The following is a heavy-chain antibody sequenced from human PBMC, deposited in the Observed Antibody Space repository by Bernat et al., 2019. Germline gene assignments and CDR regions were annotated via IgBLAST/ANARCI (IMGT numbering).Heavy chain of an antibody. D-gene: IGHD2-2*01. J-gene: IGHJ3*02. CDR3: ARGGLGHCSSTSCSTRDAFDI. Sequence: QVQLVQSGAEVKKPGSSVKVSCKASGGTFSSYAISWVRQAPGQGLEWMGGIIPIFGTANYAQKFQGRVTVTADKATSTSYMEQSSLRSEDTAVYYCARGGLGHCSSTSCSTRDAFDIWGQGTMVTVSS. CDR2: IIPIFGTA. V-gene: IGHV1-69*06. CDR1: GGTFSSYA.